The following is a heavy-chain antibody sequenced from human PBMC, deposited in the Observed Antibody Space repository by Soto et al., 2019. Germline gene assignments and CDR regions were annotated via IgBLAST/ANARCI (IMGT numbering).Heavy chain of an antibody. CDR1: GGTFSSYA. Sequence: QVQLMQSGAEVKKPGSSVKVSCKASGGTFSSYAISWVLQAPGQGLEWMGGIIPIFGTANYAQKFQGRVTITADESTSTAYMELSSLRSEDTVVYYCASPTHQTGDARGMDVWGQGTTVTVSS. J-gene: IGHJ6*02. D-gene: IGHD7-27*01. CDR3: ASPTHQTGDARGMDV. CDR2: IIPIFGTA. V-gene: IGHV1-69*01.